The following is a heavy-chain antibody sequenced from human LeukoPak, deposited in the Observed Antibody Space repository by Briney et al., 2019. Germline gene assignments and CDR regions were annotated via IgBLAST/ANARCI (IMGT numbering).Heavy chain of an antibody. Sequence: GESLKISCKGSGYSFTSYWIGWVRQMPGKGLEWMGIIYPGDSDTRYSPSFQGQVTISADKSISAAYLQWSSLKASDTAMYYCARPHMGYCSSTSCYDYWGQGTLVTVSS. CDR1: GYSFTSYW. J-gene: IGHJ4*02. CDR2: IYPGDSDT. CDR3: ARPHMGYCSSTSCYDY. V-gene: IGHV5-51*01. D-gene: IGHD2-2*01.